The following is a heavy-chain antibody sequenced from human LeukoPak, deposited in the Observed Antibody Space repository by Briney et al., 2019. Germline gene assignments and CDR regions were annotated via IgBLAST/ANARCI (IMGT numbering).Heavy chain of an antibody. CDR2: IKQDGSEK. CDR3: ARDVKTGQVPGYCTDGVCYSTRDTGDYSDY. V-gene: IGHV3-7*01. J-gene: IGHJ4*02. D-gene: IGHD2-8*01. Sequence: GGSLRLSCAASGFTFSSYWMSWVRQAPGKGLEWVANIKQDGSEKYYVDSVKGRFTISRDNAKNSLYMQMNSLRAEDTAVYYCARDVKTGQVPGYCTDGVCYSTRDTGDYSDYWGQGTLVTVSS. CDR1: GFTFSSYW.